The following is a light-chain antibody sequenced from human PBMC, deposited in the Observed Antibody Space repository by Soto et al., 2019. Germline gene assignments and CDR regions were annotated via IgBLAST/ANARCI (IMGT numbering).Light chain of an antibody. CDR1: QDIKKY. V-gene: IGKV1-33*01. Sequence: DIQMTQSPSSLSASVGDRVSITCQASQDIKKYVNWYQQKPGKVPNLLIYDATTLQKGVSPRFSGSGSGTHFSLIISDLQPEDVGTYYCQEYDNIHTWTCGQGTKVDIK. CDR3: QEYDNIHTWT. J-gene: IGKJ1*01. CDR2: DAT.